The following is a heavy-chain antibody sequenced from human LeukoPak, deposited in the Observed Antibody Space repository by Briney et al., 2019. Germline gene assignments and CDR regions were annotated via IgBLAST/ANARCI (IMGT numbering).Heavy chain of an antibody. D-gene: IGHD2-8*02. V-gene: IGHV4-34*01. Sequence: SETLSLTCAVYGESFNGYYWSWIRQPPGKGLEWTGSIYHSGSTYYNPSLKSRVTISIDTSKNQFSLKLSSVTAADTAVYYCAGLPGGYFDYWGQGTLVTVSS. CDR3: AGLPGGYFDY. CDR1: GESFNGYY. J-gene: IGHJ4*02. CDR2: IYHSGST.